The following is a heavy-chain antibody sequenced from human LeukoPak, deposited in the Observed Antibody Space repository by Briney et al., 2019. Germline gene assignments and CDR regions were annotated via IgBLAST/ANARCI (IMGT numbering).Heavy chain of an antibody. CDR1: GYTFTSYG. CDR2: ISAYNGNT. J-gene: IGHJ6*02. V-gene: IGHV1-18*01. CDR3: ARVGADYGDYLFGMDV. Sequence: ASVKVSCKASGYTFTSYGISWVRQAPGQGLEWMGWISAYNGNTNYAQKLQGRVTMTTDTSTSTAYMELRSLRSDDTAVYYCARVGADYGDYLFGMDVWGQGTTVTVSS. D-gene: IGHD4-17*01.